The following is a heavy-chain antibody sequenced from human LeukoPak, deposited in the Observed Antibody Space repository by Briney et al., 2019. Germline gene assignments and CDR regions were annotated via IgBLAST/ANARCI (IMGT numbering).Heavy chain of an antibody. J-gene: IGHJ4*02. CDR2: IYYSGST. CDR1: GGSISSSSYY. Sequence: PSETLSLTCTVSGGSISSSSYYWGWIRQPPGKGLEWIGSIYYSGSTYYNPSLKSRVTISVDTSKNQFSLKLSSVTAADTAVYYCARVYSPRITMVRGLGYYFDYWGQGTLVTVSS. D-gene: IGHD3-10*01. V-gene: IGHV4-39*07. CDR3: ARVYSPRITMVRGLGYYFDY.